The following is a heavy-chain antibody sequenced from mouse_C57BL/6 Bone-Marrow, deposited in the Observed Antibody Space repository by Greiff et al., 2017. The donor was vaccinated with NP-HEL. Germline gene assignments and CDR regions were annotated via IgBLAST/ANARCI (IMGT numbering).Heavy chain of an antibody. CDR2: ISSGSSTI. CDR1: GFTFSDYG. J-gene: IGHJ4*01. CDR3: ARPGLWAMDY. V-gene: IGHV5-17*01. Sequence: EVMLVESGGGLVKPGGSLKLSCAASGFTFSDYGMHWVRQAPEKGLEWVAYISSGSSTIYYADTVKGRFTISRDNAKNTLFLQMTSLRAEDTAMDYCARPGLWAMDYWGQGTSVTVSS. D-gene: IGHD1-1*02.